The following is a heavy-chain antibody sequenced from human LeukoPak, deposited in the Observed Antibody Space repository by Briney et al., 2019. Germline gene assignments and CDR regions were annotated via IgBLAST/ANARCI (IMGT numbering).Heavy chain of an antibody. V-gene: IGHV3-23*01. CDR2: ISGSGGST. CDR3: AKSDFWSGYYDGPMGEGY. CDR1: GFTFSNYW. Sequence: PGGSLRLSCAASGFTFSNYWMHWVRQAPGKGLEWVSAISGSGGSTYYADSVKGRFTISRDNSKNTLYLQMNSLRAEDTAVYYCAKSDFWSGYYDGPMGEGYWGQGTLVTVSS. J-gene: IGHJ4*02. D-gene: IGHD3-3*01.